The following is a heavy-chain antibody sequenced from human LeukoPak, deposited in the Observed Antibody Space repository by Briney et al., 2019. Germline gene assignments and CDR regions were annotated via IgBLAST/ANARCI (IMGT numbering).Heavy chain of an antibody. D-gene: IGHD6-13*01. J-gene: IGHJ6*02. CDR2: IKPNSGGT. V-gene: IGHV1-2*02. CDR1: GYTFTGYY. CDR3: AGASAALYCYGMDV. Sequence: ASVKVSCMASGYTFTGYYMHWVRQAPGQGLEWMGLIKPNSGGTNYAQTFQGRFTVTRDTSISTAYMELSRLRSDDTAVYYCAGASAALYCYGMDVWGQGTTVTVSS.